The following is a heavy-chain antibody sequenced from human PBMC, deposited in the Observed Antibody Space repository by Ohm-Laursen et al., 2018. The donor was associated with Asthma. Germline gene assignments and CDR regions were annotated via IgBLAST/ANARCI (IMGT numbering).Heavy chain of an antibody. V-gene: IGHV1-69*13. CDR3: ARDYDFWSGNYYYGMDV. Sequence: SVKVSCKASGGTFSSYAISWVRQAPGQGLEWMGGIIPIFGTANYAQKFQGRVTITADESTSTAYMELSSLRSEDTAVYYCARDYDFWSGNYYYGMDVWGQGTTVTVSS. CDR1: GGTFSSYA. D-gene: IGHD3-3*01. CDR2: IIPIFGTA. J-gene: IGHJ6*02.